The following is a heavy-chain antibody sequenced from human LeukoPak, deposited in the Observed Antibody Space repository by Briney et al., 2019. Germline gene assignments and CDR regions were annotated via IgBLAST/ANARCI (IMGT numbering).Heavy chain of an antibody. V-gene: IGHV1-24*01. CDR1: GYTLTQLS. J-gene: IGHJ6*03. D-gene: IGHD2-2*01. CDR3: ATDSTYYYMDV. Sequence: ASVEVSCKVSGYTLTQLSMHWVRQAPGKGLEWRGGFDPEDGETIYAQKFQGRVTMTEDTSTDTAYMELSCLTSEYTAVYYCATDSTYYYMDVWGKGTTVTVSS. CDR2: FDPEDGET.